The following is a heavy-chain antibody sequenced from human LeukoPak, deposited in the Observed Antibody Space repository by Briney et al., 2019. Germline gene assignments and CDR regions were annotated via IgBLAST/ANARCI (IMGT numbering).Heavy chain of an antibody. Sequence: TSETLSLTCAVSGGSISGYFWSWIRQPAGKGLEGIGRIHDNGDSNHNPSPQIRVTMALDTSGNQVSLKLTSVTAADTAVYYCARAPSGCGGTCPSDHWGPGTLVTVSS. J-gene: IGHJ4*02. D-gene: IGHD2-15*01. CDR3: ARAPSGCGGTCPSDH. CDR1: GGSISGYF. CDR2: IHDNGDS. V-gene: IGHV4-4*07.